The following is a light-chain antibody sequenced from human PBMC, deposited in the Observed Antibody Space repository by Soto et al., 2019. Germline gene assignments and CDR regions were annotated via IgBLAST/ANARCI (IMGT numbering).Light chain of an antibody. CDR2: LGS. J-gene: IGKJ3*01. V-gene: IGKV2-28*01. CDR1: QSLLHSNGYNY. CDR3: MQALQTGSP. Sequence: DIVMTQSPLSLPVTPGEPASISCRSSQSLLHSNGYNYLDWYLQKPGQSPQLLIYLGSNRASGVPDRFSGSGSGTDFTLKISRVEAEDVGVYYCMQALQTGSPFGPGTKVDIK.